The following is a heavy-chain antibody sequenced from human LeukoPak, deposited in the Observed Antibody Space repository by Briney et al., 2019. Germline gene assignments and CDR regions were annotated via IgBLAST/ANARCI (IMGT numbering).Heavy chain of an antibody. CDR3: AREVIAAHNWFDP. Sequence: SETLSLTCSVSGGSISSGGYYWSWIRQPAGKGLEWIGRFYTSGSTNYNPSLKSRVAISVDTSKNQFSLKLNSVTAADTAVYYCAREVIAAHNWFDPWGQGTLVTVSS. CDR2: FYTSGST. J-gene: IGHJ5*02. V-gene: IGHV4-61*02. D-gene: IGHD6-6*01. CDR1: GGSISSGGYY.